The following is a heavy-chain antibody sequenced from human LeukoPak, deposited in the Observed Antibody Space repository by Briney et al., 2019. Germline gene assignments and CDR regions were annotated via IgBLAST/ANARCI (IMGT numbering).Heavy chain of an antibody. D-gene: IGHD2-2*01. CDR3: AKDGIVVVPAASKNYFDY. CDR2: IYYSGGNT. V-gene: IGHV3-23*01. CDR1: GFSFSNYA. Sequence: GGSLRLSCAASGFSFSNYAMSWVRQTPGKGLEWVSTIYYSGGNTYSADSVKGRFTISRDNSRNMVYLQMNSLRAEDTAVYYCAKDGIVVVPAASKNYFDYWGQGTLVTVSS. J-gene: IGHJ4*02.